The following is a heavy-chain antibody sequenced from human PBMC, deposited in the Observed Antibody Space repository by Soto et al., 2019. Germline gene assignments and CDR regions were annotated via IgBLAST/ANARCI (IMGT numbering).Heavy chain of an antibody. CDR1: GGTFTNYA. Sequence: QVQLVQSGAKVKKPGSSVKVSCKASGGTFTNYAINWVRQAPGQGLEWMGGIIPISGAVNYAQKFQGRVTITADESTSTVYMALSSLRSENTDVYYCARTATAYHWFDLWGQGTLVTVSS. J-gene: IGHJ5*02. CDR2: IIPISGAV. CDR3: ARTATAYHWFDL. V-gene: IGHV1-69*01. D-gene: IGHD5-18*01.